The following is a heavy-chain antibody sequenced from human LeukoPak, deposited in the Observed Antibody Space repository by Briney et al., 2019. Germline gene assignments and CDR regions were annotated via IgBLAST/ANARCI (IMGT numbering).Heavy chain of an antibody. CDR3: VRVGLDYGDYVDY. D-gene: IGHD4-17*01. Sequence: PGGSLRLSCAASGFTFSDYYMSWVRQAPGKGLEWVSYISRTSTFTNYADSLKGRFTISRHNAENSLYLQMNSLRAEDTAVYFCVRVGLDYGDYVDYWGQGTLVTVSS. CDR1: GFTFSDYY. J-gene: IGHJ4*02. V-gene: IGHV3-11*05. CDR2: ISRTSTFT.